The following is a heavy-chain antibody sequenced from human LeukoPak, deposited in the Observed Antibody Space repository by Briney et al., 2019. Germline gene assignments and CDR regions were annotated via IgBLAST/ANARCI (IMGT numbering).Heavy chain of an antibody. CDR3: AKDQYILTGNFDY. J-gene: IGHJ4*02. CDR1: GFTFSSYT. D-gene: IGHD3-9*01. CDR2: ISGSGGST. Sequence: GGSLRLSCAASGFTFSSYTMSWVRQAPGKGLEWVSAISGSGGSTYYADSVKGRFTISRDNSKNTLYLQMNSLRAEDTAVYYCAKDQYILTGNFDYWGQGTLVTVSS. V-gene: IGHV3-23*01.